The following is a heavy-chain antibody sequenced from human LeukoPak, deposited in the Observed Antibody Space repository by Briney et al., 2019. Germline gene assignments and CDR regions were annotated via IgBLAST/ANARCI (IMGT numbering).Heavy chain of an antibody. J-gene: IGHJ4*02. D-gene: IGHD6-19*01. CDR2: IRYDGSNK. CDR1: GFTFNSYG. V-gene: IGHV3-30*02. Sequence: GGSLRLSCAASGFTFNSYGMHWVRQAPGKGLEWVAFIRYDGSNKYYADSVKGRFTISRDNSKNTLYLQMNSLRAEDTALYYCAKDLGRFMGVTGRSGFDYWGQGTLVTVSS. CDR3: AKDLGRFMGVTGRSGFDY.